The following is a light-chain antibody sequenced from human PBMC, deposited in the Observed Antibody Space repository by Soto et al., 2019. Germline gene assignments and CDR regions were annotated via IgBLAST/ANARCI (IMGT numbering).Light chain of an antibody. Sequence: DIQMTQSPSTLSASVGDRVTITCRASQSISSWLAWYQQKPGKAPKLLIYDASSLESGVPSRFSGSGSGTEFTLTITCLQPDDFATYYCLQYDNLTLTFGGGTKVDI. J-gene: IGKJ4*01. CDR3: LQYDNLTLT. CDR1: QSISSW. V-gene: IGKV1-5*01. CDR2: DAS.